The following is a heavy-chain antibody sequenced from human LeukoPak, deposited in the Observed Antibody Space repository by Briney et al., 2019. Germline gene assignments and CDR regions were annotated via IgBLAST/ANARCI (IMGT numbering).Heavy chain of an antibody. CDR1: GYTFSSYW. CDR3: ARDNDYGDYGLDP. CDR2: INQDGSEK. Sequence: PGGSLRLSRAASGYTFSSYWMNWVRQAPGKGLEWVANINQDGSEKYYVDSVKGRFTISRDNAKNSLYLQMNSLRAEDTALYYCARDNDYGDYGLDPWGQGTLVTVSS. D-gene: IGHD4-17*01. V-gene: IGHV3-7*03. J-gene: IGHJ5*02.